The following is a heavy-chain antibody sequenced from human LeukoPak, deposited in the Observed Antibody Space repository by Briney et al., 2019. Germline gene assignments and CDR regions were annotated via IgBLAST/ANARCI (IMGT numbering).Heavy chain of an antibody. V-gene: IGHV4-39*01. D-gene: IGHD1-26*01. CDR2: IYYSGST. J-gene: IGHJ4*02. CDR1: GGSISSSSYY. CDR3: ARKELQRYFDY. Sequence: SETLSLTCTVSGGSISSSSYYWGWIRQPPGKGLEWIGSIYYSGSTYHNPSLKSRVTISVDTSKNQFSLKLSSVTAADTAVYYCARKELQRYFDYWGQGTLVTVSS.